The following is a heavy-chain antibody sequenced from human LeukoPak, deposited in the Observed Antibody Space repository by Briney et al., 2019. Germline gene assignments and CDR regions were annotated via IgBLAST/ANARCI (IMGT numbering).Heavy chain of an antibody. J-gene: IGHJ4*02. CDR2: INTDGSTT. CDR3: TRYLSGGFDS. D-gene: IGHD2-15*01. CDR1: GFTFSSYG. Sequence: GGSLRLSCAASGFTFSSYGMHWVRQAPGKGLVWVSRINTDGSTTSYADSVKGRFTFSRDNAKNTLYLQMNSLRAEDTAVYYCTRYLSGGFDSWGQGTLVTVSS. V-gene: IGHV3-74*01.